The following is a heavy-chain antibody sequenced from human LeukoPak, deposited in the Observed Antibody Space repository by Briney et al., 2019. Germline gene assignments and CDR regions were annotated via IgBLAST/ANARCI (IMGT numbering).Heavy chain of an antibody. J-gene: IGHJ6*02. Sequence: ASVKVSCKASGYTFTGYYMHWVRQAPGQGLEWMGWINPNSGGTNYAQKFQGWVTMTRDTSISTAYMELSRLRSDDTAVYYCARCSPLGQQGAGYGMDVWGQGTTVTVSS. CDR1: GYTFTGYY. CDR2: INPNSGGT. CDR3: ARCSPLGQQGAGYGMDV. D-gene: IGHD6-13*01. V-gene: IGHV1-2*04.